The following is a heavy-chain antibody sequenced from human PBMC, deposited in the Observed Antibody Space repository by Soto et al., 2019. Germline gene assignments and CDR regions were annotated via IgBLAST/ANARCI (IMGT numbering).Heavy chain of an antibody. CDR1: GYTLTELS. CDR2: FDPEDGET. Sequence: GASVKVSCKVSGYTLTELSMHWVRQAPGKGLEWMGGFDPEDGETIYAQKFQGRVTMTEDTSTDTAYMELSSLRSEDTAVYYCATVPLVGATLGGMDVWGQGTTVTVSS. J-gene: IGHJ6*02. V-gene: IGHV1-24*01. CDR3: ATVPLVGATLGGMDV. D-gene: IGHD1-26*01.